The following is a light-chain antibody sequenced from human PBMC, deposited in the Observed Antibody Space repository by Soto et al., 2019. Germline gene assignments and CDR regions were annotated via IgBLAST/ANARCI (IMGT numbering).Light chain of an antibody. Sequence: EVVMTRSPATLSVSPGERATFSCRASQSISTNLAWYQHKPGQAPRLLIYGASTRATGIPARFSGSGSGREFTLTISSLQSEDFAVYYCQQYNNWPPWTFGQGTKVEIK. CDR1: QSISTN. CDR3: QQYNNWPPWT. J-gene: IGKJ1*01. V-gene: IGKV3-15*01. CDR2: GAS.